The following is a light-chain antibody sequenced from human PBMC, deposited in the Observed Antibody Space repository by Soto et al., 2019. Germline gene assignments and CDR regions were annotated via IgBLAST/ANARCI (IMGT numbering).Light chain of an antibody. CDR2: KVS. J-gene: IGKJ3*01. V-gene: IGKV2-30*01. Sequence: DVVMTQSPLSLPATLGQPASISARSSKSLVYIVENTYLNWFQRRPGQSPRRLIYKVSKRDSGVPDRFGGSGSGTDFTLTISRVEAEDVGVYYCMQGTHWPPFTFGPGTKVDIK. CDR3: MQGTHWPPFT. CDR1: KSLVYIVENTY.